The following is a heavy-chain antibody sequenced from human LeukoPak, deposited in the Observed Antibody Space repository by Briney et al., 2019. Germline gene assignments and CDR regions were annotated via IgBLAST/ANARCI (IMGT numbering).Heavy chain of an antibody. CDR2: IKQDGSEK. D-gene: IGHD3-10*01. V-gene: IGHV3-7*03. Sequence: PGGSLRLSCAASGFTFSSYWMSWVRQAPGKGLEWVANIKQDGSEKYYVDSVKGRFTISRDNAKNSLYLQMNSLRAEDTALYYCAKASQLDYYGSGSYYLPYYFDYWGQGTLVTVSS. J-gene: IGHJ4*02. CDR3: AKASQLDYYGSGSYYLPYYFDY. CDR1: GFTFSSYW.